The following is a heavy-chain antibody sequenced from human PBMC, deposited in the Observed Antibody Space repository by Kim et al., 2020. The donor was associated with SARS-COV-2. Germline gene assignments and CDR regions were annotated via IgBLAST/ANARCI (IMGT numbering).Heavy chain of an antibody. Sequence: GGSLRLFCAASGFTFSSYAMHWVRQAPGKGLEWVAVISYDGSNKYYADSVKGRFTISRDNSKNTLYLQMNSLRAEDTAVYYCARGNDYGDSDAFDIWGQGTMVTVSS. CDR2: ISYDGSNK. CDR1: GFTFSSYA. CDR3: ARGNDYGDSDAFDI. D-gene: IGHD4-17*01. V-gene: IGHV3-30*04. J-gene: IGHJ3*02.